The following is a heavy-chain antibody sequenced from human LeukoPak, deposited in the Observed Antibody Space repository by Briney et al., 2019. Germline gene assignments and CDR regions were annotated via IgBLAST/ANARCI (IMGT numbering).Heavy chain of an antibody. CDR2: IYPGVSDP. J-gene: IGHJ4*02. CDR1: GCRFTSYW. V-gene: IGHV5-51*01. D-gene: IGHD3-22*01. Sequence: GEALKISFKGSGCRFTSYWIGWGRQMPGKGGEGMGIIYPGVSDPSYSPSFQCLVPISAVKSIRTAYLQWSSLKASDTSMYYCATVGYYYDSSGLLFDYWGQGTLVTVSS. CDR3: ATVGYYYDSSGLLFDY.